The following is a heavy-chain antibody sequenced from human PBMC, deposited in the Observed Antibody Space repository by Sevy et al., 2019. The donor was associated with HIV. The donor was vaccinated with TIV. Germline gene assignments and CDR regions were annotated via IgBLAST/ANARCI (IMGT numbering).Heavy chain of an antibody. Sequence: SEILSLTCTVSGGSISSYYWSWIRQPPGKGLEWFGYIYYSGSTNYNPSLKSRVTISVDTSKNQCSLKLSSVTAADTAVYYVARQSTRGYYYYYYYMDVWGKGTTVTVSS. J-gene: IGHJ6*03. CDR3: ARQSTRGYYYYYYYMDV. CDR1: GGSISSYY. D-gene: IGHD1-1*01. V-gene: IGHV4-59*08. CDR2: IYYSGST.